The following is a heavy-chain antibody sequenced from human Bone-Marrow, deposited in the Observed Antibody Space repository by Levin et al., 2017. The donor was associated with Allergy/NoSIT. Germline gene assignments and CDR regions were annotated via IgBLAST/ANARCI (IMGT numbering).Heavy chain of an antibody. CDR2: INGDGTTT. CDR3: ARAGHYFADY. J-gene: IGHJ4*02. Sequence: GGSLRLSCAASGFTFSSYWMHWVRQAPGKGLVWVSRINGDGTTTSYADSVKGRFTISRDNAKNTLYLQMNSLRAEDTAVYYCARAGHYFADYWGQGTLVTVSS. D-gene: IGHD3-9*01. CDR1: GFTFSSYW. V-gene: IGHV3-74*01.